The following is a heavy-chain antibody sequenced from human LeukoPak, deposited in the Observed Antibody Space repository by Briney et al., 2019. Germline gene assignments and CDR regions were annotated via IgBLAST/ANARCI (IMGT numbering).Heavy chain of an antibody. CDR3: GRWAANQGQRWFDY. D-gene: IGHD5-18*01. Sequence: GESLKTSLKGSGYRFTSYWTGLVRQMPGKGLEWMGIIYPGDSDTRYSPSFQGQVTISADKSISTAYLQWSSLKASDTAMYYCGRWAANQGQRWFDYWGQGTLVTVSS. CDR2: IYPGDSDT. J-gene: IGHJ4*02. CDR1: GYRFTSYW. V-gene: IGHV5-51*01.